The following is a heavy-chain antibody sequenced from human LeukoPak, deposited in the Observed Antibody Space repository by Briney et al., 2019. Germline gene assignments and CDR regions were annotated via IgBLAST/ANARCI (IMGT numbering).Heavy chain of an antibody. Sequence: GGSLKLSCAASGFTFSGSAMHWVRQASGKGLEWVGRIGSKADSYATAYAASVKGRFTISRDDSKNTAYLQMNSLRAEDTAVYYCARDQVTTPGLNYYYYYGMDVWGQGTTVTVSS. CDR1: GFTFSGSA. CDR2: IGSKADSYAT. CDR3: ARDQVTTPGLNYYYYYGMDV. D-gene: IGHD2-15*01. V-gene: IGHV3-73*01. J-gene: IGHJ6*02.